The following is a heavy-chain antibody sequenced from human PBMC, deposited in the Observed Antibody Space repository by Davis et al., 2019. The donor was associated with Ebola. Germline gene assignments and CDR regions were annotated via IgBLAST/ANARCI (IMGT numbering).Heavy chain of an antibody. J-gene: IGHJ6*02. CDR3: AKTRRLYFYYGMDV. CDR1: GFTFSSHW. V-gene: IGHV3-7*03. Sequence: GESLKISCAASGFTFSSHWMSWVRQAPGKGLESVAKIKKDGSEKYYVDSVKGRFTISRDNAQNSLYLQMNGLRAEDTAMYYCAKTRRLYFYYGMDVWGQGTTVTVSS. D-gene: IGHD1/OR15-1a*01. CDR2: IKKDGSEK.